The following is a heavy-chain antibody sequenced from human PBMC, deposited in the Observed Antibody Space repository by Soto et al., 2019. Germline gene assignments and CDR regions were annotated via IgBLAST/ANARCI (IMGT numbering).Heavy chain of an antibody. D-gene: IGHD3-22*01. J-gene: IGHJ2*01. Sequence: PSETLSLTCTVSGGSISSSSYYWGWIRQPPGKGLEWIGEINHSGSTNYNPSLKSRVTISVDTSKNQFSLKLSSVTAADTAVYYCARGSRGYPYWYFDLWGRGTLVTVS. V-gene: IGHV4-39*07. CDR3: ARGSRGYPYWYFDL. CDR1: GGSISSSSYY. CDR2: INHSGST.